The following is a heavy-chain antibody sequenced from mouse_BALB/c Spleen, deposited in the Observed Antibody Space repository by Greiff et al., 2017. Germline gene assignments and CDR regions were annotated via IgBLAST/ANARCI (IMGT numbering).Heavy chain of an antibody. J-gene: IGHJ2*01. CDR1: GYTFTSYT. Sequence: QVQLKQSAAELARPGASVKMSCKASGYTFTSYTMHWVKQRPGQGLEWIGYINPSSGYTEYNQKFKDKTTLTADKSSSTAYMQLSSLTSEDSAVYYCARREYGNYFDDWGQGTTLTVSS. V-gene: IGHV1-4*02. CDR3: ARREYGNYFDD. CDR2: INPSSGYT. D-gene: IGHD2-10*02.